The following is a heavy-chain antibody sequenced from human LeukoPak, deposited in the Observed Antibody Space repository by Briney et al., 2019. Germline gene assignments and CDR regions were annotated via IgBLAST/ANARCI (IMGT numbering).Heavy chain of an antibody. CDR2: INDSGRI. J-gene: IGHJ6*03. CDR3: ARRWNYGRNYYIDV. CDR1: GGSFSNYY. Sequence: SETLSLTCAVYGGSFSNYYWSWIRQPPGKGLEWIGEINDSGRINYNPSLLSRVTVSVDPSKNQFSLSLTSVTATDTAVYYCARRWNYGRNYYIDVWGKGAMVSVSS. D-gene: IGHD1-7*01. V-gene: IGHV4-34*01.